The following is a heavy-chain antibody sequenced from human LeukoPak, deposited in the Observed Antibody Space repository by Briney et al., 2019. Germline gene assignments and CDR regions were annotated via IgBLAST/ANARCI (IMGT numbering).Heavy chain of an antibody. CDR2: INHSGST. D-gene: IGHD2-2*01. Sequence: KPSETLSLTCAVYGGSFSGYYWSWIRQPPGKGLEWIGEINHSGSTNYNPSLKSRVTISVDTSKNQFSLKLSSVTAADTAVYYCARHPPIYCSSTSCSEGNYWGQGTLVTVSS. J-gene: IGHJ4*02. CDR3: ARHPPIYCSSTSCSEGNY. V-gene: IGHV4-34*01. CDR1: GGSFSGYY.